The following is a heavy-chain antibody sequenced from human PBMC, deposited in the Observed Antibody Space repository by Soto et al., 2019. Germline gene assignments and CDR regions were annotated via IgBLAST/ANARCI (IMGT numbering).Heavy chain of an antibody. V-gene: IGHV1-69*06. CDR2: IIPIFGTA. CDR3: ARLIVGATYYYYDGMDV. J-gene: IGHJ6*02. CDR1: GGTFSSYA. Sequence: QVQLVQSGAEVKKPGSSVKVSCKASGGTFSSYAISWVRQAPGQGLEWMGGIIPIFGTANYAQKFQGRVTITADKSTSTAYMELSSLRSEDTAVYYCARLIVGATYYYYDGMDVWGQGTTVTVSS. D-gene: IGHD1-26*01.